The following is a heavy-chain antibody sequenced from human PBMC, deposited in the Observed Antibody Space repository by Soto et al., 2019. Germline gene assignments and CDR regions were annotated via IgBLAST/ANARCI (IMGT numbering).Heavy chain of an antibody. CDR3: ARDPHGDLSMDV. CDR1: GFTFSSYS. V-gene: IGHV3-21*01. J-gene: IGHJ6*03. D-gene: IGHD4-17*01. CDR2: ISSSSSYI. Sequence: GGSLRLSCAASGFTFSSYSMNWVRQAPGKGLEWVSSISSSSSYIYYADSVKGRFTISRDNAKNSLYLQMNSLRAEDTAVYYCARDPHGDLSMDVWGKGTTVTVSS.